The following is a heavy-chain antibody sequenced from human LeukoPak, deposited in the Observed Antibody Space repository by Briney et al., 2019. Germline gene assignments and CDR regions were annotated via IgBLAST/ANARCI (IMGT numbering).Heavy chain of an antibody. CDR2: INHSGST. D-gene: IGHD4-17*01. Sequence: PSETLSLTCAVYGGSFSGYYWSWIRQPPGKGLEWIGEINHSGSTNYNPSLKSRVTISVDTSKNQFSLKLGSVTAADTAVYYCARVAYGDYAHDYWGQGTLVTVSS. CDR1: GGSFSGYY. J-gene: IGHJ4*02. V-gene: IGHV4-34*01. CDR3: ARVAYGDYAHDY.